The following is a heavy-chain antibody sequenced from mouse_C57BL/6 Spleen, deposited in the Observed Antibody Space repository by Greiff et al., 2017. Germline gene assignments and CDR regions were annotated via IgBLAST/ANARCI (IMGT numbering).Heavy chain of an antibody. Sequence: VQLKESGPELVKPGASVKISCKASGYAFSSSWMNWVKQRPGKGLEWIGRIYPGDGDTNYNGKFKGKATLTADKSSSTAYMQLSSLTSEDSAVYFCARGDDGYWFAYWGQGTLVTVSA. CDR2: IYPGDGDT. J-gene: IGHJ3*01. CDR1: GYAFSSSW. V-gene: IGHV1-82*01. D-gene: IGHD2-3*01. CDR3: ARGDDGYWFAY.